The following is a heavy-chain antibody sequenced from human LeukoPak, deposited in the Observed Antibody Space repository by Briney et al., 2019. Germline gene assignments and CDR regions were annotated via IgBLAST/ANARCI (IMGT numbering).Heavy chain of an antibody. V-gene: IGHV3-23*01. CDR1: GFTFSGYV. CDR2: IIGSGGST. CDR3: AKGQELEDAFDI. J-gene: IGHJ3*02. Sequence: GGSLRLSCAASGFTFSGYVISWVRQAPGKGPQWVADIIGSGGSTYYADSVKGRFTISRDNAKNSLYLQMNSLRAEDTALYYCAKGQELEDAFDIWGQGTMVTVSS. D-gene: IGHD3-10*01.